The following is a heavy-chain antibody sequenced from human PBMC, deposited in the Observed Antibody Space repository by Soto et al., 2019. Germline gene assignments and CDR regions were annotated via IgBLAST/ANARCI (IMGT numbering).Heavy chain of an antibody. D-gene: IGHD3-10*01. V-gene: IGHV4-59*08. CDR3: ARVRTTLDFYYYYMDV. Sequence: SETLSLTCTFSGYSISDDYWTWIRQPPGKALEWIGYVYYSGSTSYNPSFKSRVTIAVDTSKTQFSLKLNSVTAADTAVYYCARVRTTLDFYYYYMDVWGIGTTVTV. CDR2: VYYSGST. J-gene: IGHJ6*03. CDR1: GYSISDDY.